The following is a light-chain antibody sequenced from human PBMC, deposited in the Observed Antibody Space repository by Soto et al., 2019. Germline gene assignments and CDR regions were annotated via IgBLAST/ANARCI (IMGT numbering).Light chain of an antibody. J-gene: IGLJ3*02. Sequence: QSVLTQSPSASASLGASVKLTCALTSAHSGYSIAWHQQQPQKGPRYLMKVNSDGSHNKGDGIPDRFSGSSSGAERHLTISSLQAEDEADYYCQTWGSGIQVFGGGTKLTVL. V-gene: IGLV4-69*01. CDR2: VNSDGSH. CDR1: SAHSGYS. CDR3: QTWGSGIQV.